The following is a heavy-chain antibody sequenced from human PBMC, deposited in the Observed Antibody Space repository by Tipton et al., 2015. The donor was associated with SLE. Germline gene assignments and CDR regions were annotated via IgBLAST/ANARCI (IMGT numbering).Heavy chain of an antibody. CDR3: ARDPLPSVPGSRY. CDR1: GYTFTAYF. Sequence: QVQLVQSGAEVKKPGASVKVSCKTSGYTFTAYFMHWVRQAPGQRPEWMGRVNPNNGATSYAQKFQGRVTMTRDTSISTAYMDLSGLRSDDTAVYYCARDPLPSVPGSRYWGQGTLVTVSS. J-gene: IGHJ4*02. CDR2: VNPNNGAT. D-gene: IGHD6-19*01. V-gene: IGHV1-2*06.